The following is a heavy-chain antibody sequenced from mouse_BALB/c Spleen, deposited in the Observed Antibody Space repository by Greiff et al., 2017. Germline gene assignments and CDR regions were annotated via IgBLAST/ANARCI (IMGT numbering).Heavy chain of an antibody. CDR2: IWTGGGP. Sequence: VQLVESGPGLVAPSQSLSITCTVSGFSLTSYDISWIRQPPGKGLEWLGVIWTGGGPNYNSAFMSRLSISKDNSKSQVFLKMNSLQTDDTAIYYCVRDGTTGYYFDYWGQGTTLTVSS. CDR1: GFSLTSYD. J-gene: IGHJ2*01. CDR3: VRDGTTGYYFDY. V-gene: IGHV2-9-2*01. D-gene: IGHD4-1*02.